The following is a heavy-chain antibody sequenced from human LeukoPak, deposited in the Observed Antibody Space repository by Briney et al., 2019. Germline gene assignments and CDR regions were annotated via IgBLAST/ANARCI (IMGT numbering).Heavy chain of an antibody. CDR3: ARGIPFNSGNAFDI. V-gene: IGHV4-39*07. J-gene: IGHJ3*02. CDR1: GGSISNTHYY. D-gene: IGHD1-26*01. Sequence: SETLSLTCTVSGGSISNTHYYWGWIRQPPGKGLEWIGNIHYSGTSFYNPSLKSRVAISVDTSKNQFSLTVNSVTAADTAVYYCARGIPFNSGNAFDIWGQGTMFTVSS. CDR2: IHYSGTS.